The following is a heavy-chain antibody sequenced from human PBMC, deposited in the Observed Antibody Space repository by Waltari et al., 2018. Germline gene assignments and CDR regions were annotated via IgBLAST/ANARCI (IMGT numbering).Heavy chain of an antibody. V-gene: IGHV1-18*04. Sequence: LVQSGSEVKKPGASVKVSCKAAGYSIGSYSFTWVRQAPRQGLEWMGWISVNRGDTKYAQSLRDRVTFTTDKSTNTAYMELRILKHDDSAVYYCARTMGIAAAGTDYWGQGTLVVVSS. CDR3: ARTMGIAAAGTDY. CDR2: ISVNRGDT. CDR1: GYSIGSYS. J-gene: IGHJ4*02. D-gene: IGHD6-13*01.